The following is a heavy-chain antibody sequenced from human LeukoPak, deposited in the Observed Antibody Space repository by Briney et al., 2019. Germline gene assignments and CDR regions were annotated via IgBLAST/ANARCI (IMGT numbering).Heavy chain of an antibody. V-gene: IGHV1-24*01. CDR3: ARDVEAESGYSAS. J-gene: IGHJ4*02. D-gene: IGHD3-3*01. CDR2: FDPVEGDT. CDR1: GYTLTELS. Sequence: ASVKVSCKVSGYTLTELSMHWVRPAPGKGLEWMGGFDPVEGDTIYAQKFQGRVTMTEDTSTDTAYMELRSLRSDDTAVYYCARDVEAESGYSASWGQGTLVTVSS.